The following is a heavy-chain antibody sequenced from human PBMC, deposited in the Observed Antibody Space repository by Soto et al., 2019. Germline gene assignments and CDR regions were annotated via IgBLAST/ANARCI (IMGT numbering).Heavy chain of an antibody. J-gene: IGHJ4*02. CDR2: INHSGST. V-gene: IGHV4-34*01. CDR1: GGSLSGYY. CDR3: ARGSAISGWYLLDY. Sequence: SETLSLTCAVYGGSLSGYYWSWIRQPPGKGLEWIGEINHSGSTNYNPSLKSRVTISVDTSKNQFSLKLSSVTAADTAVYYCARGSAISGWYLLDYWGQGTLVTVSS. D-gene: IGHD6-19*01.